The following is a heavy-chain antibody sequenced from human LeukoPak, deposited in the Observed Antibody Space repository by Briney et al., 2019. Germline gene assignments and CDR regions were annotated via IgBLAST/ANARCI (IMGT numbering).Heavy chain of an antibody. CDR2: ISNDGTNK. Sequence: GRSLRLSYAASGFTFRSYAMHWVRQAPCKGLEWVAVISNDGTNKYYADSVRGRFTISRDNSKNTLYLQMNSLRAEDTAVYYCSRGNAMNYGSVPFDPWGQGTLVTVSP. V-gene: IGHV3-30-3*01. J-gene: IGHJ5*02. CDR1: GFTFRSYA. CDR3: SRGNAMNYGSVPFDP. D-gene: IGHD3-10*01.